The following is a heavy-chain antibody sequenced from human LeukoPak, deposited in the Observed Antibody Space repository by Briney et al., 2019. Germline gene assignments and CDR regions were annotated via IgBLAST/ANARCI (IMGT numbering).Heavy chain of an antibody. V-gene: IGHV3-33*01. D-gene: IGHD2-15*01. CDR3: ASGYCSGGSCLNFDY. Sequence: PGGSLRLSGAASGFTFSSYGMHWVRQAPGKGLEWVAVIWYDGSNKYYADSVKGRFTISRDNSKNTLYLQMNSLRAEDTAVYYCASGYCSGGSCLNFDYWGQGTLVTVSS. J-gene: IGHJ4*02. CDR1: GFTFSSYG. CDR2: IWYDGSNK.